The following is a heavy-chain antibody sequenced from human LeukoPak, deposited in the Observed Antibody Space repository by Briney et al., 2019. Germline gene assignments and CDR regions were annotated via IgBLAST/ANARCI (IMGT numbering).Heavy chain of an antibody. CDR2: IYYSGST. J-gene: IGHJ4*02. Sequence: MPSETLSLTCTVSGGSISSGGYSWSWLRPHPGKGLEWIGYIYYSGSTYYNPSLKSRVTISVDTSKNQFSLELSSVTAADTAVYYCARARMRYSSGWYGFDYWGQGTLVTVSS. D-gene: IGHD6-19*01. CDR3: ARARMRYSSGWYGFDY. V-gene: IGHV4-31*03. CDR1: GGSISSGGYS.